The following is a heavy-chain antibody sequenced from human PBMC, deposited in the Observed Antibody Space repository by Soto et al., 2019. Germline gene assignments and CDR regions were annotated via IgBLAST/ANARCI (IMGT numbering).Heavy chain of an antibody. V-gene: IGHV4-59*01. CDR1: GGSISSYY. J-gene: IGHJ6*02. D-gene: IGHD1-26*01. CDR2: IYYSGST. Sequence: KSSETLSLTCTVSGGSISSYYWSWIRQPPGKGLEWIGYIYYSGSTNYNPSLKSRVTISVDTSKNQFSLKLSSVTAADTAVYYCARCGSDGMDVWGQGTTVTVSS. CDR3: ARCGSDGMDV.